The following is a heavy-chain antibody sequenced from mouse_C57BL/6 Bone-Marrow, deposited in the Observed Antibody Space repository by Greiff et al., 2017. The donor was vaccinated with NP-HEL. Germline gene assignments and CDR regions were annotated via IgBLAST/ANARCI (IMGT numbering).Heavy chain of an antibody. Sequence: EVKLMESGGGLVQPGGSLKLSCAASGFTFSDYGMAWVRQAPRKGPEWVAFISNLAYSIYYADTVTGRFTISRENAKNTLYLEMSSLRSEDTAMYYCARRDYDSDWYFDVWGTGTTVTVSS. CDR2: ISNLAYSI. D-gene: IGHD2-4*01. CDR3: ARRDYDSDWYFDV. J-gene: IGHJ1*03. CDR1: GFTFSDYG. V-gene: IGHV5-15*01.